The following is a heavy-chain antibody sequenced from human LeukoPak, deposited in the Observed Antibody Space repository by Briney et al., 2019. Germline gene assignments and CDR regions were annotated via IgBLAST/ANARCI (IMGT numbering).Heavy chain of an antibody. CDR1: GGSISSSSYY. CDR2: IFYSGIL. CDR3: ARAPIAVAGAGHEYFDY. V-gene: IGHV4-39*01. D-gene: IGHD6-19*01. J-gene: IGHJ4*02. Sequence: PSETLSLTCTVSGGSISSSSYYWGWVRQPPGSGLEWIGSIFYSGILYYSQSLKSRVTISVDTSKNQFSLKLTSVTAADTAVYYCARAPIAVAGAGHEYFDYWGQGTLVTVSS.